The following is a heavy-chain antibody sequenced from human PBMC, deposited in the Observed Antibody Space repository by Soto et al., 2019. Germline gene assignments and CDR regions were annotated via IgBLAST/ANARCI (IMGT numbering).Heavy chain of an antibody. D-gene: IGHD6-19*01. Sequence: QVQLVQSGVEVKKPGASVKVSCKASGYTFNTYGIGWVRQAPGQGLEWMGWITVNSGNTNYPQNFQGRVTMTTDTSTSTAYMELSSLTTDDTAVYYGGRGLGGGWYYFDYWGQGTLVTVSS. CDR1: GYTFNTYG. V-gene: IGHV1-18*01. CDR2: ITVNSGNT. CDR3: GRGLGGGWYYFDY. J-gene: IGHJ4*02.